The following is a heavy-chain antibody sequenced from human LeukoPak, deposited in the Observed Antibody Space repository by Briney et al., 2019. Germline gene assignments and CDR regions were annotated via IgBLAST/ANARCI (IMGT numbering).Heavy chain of an antibody. CDR3: ARGVIAAGGNDCDY. J-gene: IGHJ4*02. V-gene: IGHV4-4*07. CDR1: GDSISYFY. D-gene: IGHD6-13*01. Sequence: SETLSLTCSVSGDSISYFYWSWIRQAAGKGLEWIGRVSSSGSTDYNASLKSRVTMSVDTSKNQLSLKVISVTAADTAVYYCARGVIAAGGNDCDYWGQGTLVTVSS. CDR2: VSSSGST.